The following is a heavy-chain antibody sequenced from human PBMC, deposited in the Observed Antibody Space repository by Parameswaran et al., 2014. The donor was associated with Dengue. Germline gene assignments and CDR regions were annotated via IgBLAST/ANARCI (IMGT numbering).Heavy chain of an antibody. V-gene: IGHV1-18*01. Sequence: WVRQAPGQGLEWMGWISAYNGNTNYAQKLQGKVTMTTDTSTSTAYMELRSLRSDDTAVYYCARDITMIVVVITHGWDAFDIWGQGTMGHRLL. J-gene: IGHJ3*02. CDR2: ISAYNGNT. CDR3: ARDITMIVVVITHGWDAFDI. D-gene: IGHD3-22*01.